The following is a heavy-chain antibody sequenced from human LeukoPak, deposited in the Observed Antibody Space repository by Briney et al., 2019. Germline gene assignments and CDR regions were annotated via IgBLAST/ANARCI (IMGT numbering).Heavy chain of an antibody. D-gene: IGHD3-10*01. CDR2: ISWNSGSI. V-gene: IGHV3-9*01. CDR1: GFTFDDYA. Sequence: GGSLRLSCAASGFTFDDYAMHWVRQAPGKGLEWFSGISWNSGSIGYADSVKGRFTISRDNAKNSLYLQMNSLRAEDTALYYCAKGVSSDYWGQGTLVTVSS. CDR3: AKGVSSDY. J-gene: IGHJ4*02.